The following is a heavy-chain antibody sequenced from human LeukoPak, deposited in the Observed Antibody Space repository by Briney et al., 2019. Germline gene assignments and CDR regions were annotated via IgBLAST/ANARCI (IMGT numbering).Heavy chain of an antibody. D-gene: IGHD1-1*01. V-gene: IGHV1-18*01. Sequence: ASVKVSCKASGYTITDSYSITWVRQAPGQGLEWMGYISTYNGYTNYAQTFQGRVSMTTDRPTNTAYMELRSLTSDDTAVYYCARADNGAREGFDYWGQGTLVTVSS. CDR2: ISTYNGYT. CDR1: GYTITDSYS. CDR3: ARADNGAREGFDY. J-gene: IGHJ4*02.